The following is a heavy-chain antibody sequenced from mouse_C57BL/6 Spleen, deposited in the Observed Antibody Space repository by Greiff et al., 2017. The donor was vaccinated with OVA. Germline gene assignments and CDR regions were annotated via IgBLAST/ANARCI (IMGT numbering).Heavy chain of an antibody. Sequence: EVQRVESGGGLVQPGGSLSLSCAASGFTFTDYYMSWVRQPPGKALEWLGFIRNKANGYTTEYSASVKGRFTISRDNSQSILYLQMNALRAEDSATYYCARYHLGRDSAWFAYWGQGTLVTVSA. CDR1: GFTFTDYY. D-gene: IGHD4-1*01. J-gene: IGHJ3*01. CDR3: ARYHLGRDSAWFAY. CDR2: IRNKANGYTT. V-gene: IGHV7-3*01.